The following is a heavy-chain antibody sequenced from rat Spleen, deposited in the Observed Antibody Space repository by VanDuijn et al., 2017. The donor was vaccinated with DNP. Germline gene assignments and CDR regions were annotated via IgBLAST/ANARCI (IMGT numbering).Heavy chain of an antibody. CDR1: GFTFSNHW. D-gene: IGHD5-1*01. Sequence: EVQLVESGGDLVQPGRSLKLSCVASGFTFSNHWVTWIRQVPGKGLEWVASITPNGGSTYYPDSVKGRFTISRDNAKDTLYLQMNSLRSEDTATYYCTTPNWELDYFDYWGQGVMVTVSS. J-gene: IGHJ2*01. CDR3: TTPNWELDYFDY. V-gene: IGHV5-31*01. CDR2: ITPNGGST.